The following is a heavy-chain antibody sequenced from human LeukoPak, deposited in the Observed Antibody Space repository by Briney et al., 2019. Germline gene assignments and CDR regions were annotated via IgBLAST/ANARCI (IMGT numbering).Heavy chain of an antibody. CDR2: ISYDGSIK. CDR3: ARGTMIGEY. V-gene: IGHV3-30*04. D-gene: IGHD3-10*02. Sequence: GGSLRLSCAASGFTFSNFAMHWVRQAPGKGLEWVAVISYDGSIKYYADSVKGRFTISRDNAKNTLYLQMSSLRAEDTAVYYCARGTMIGEYWGQGTLVTVSS. J-gene: IGHJ4*02. CDR1: GFTFSNFA.